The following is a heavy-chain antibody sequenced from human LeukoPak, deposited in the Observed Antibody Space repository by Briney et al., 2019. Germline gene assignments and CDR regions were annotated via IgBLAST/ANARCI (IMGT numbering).Heavy chain of an antibody. CDR1: GFTFSSYW. Sequence: GGSLRLSCAASGFTFSSYWMHWVRQAPGKGLVWVSRINSDGSSTSYADSVKGRFTISRDNAKNTLYLQMNSLRAEDTAVYYCARVLVVEYYYYGMDVWGQGTTVTVSS. CDR2: INSDGSST. CDR3: ARVLVVEYYYYGMDV. D-gene: IGHD2-15*01. V-gene: IGHV3-74*01. J-gene: IGHJ6*02.